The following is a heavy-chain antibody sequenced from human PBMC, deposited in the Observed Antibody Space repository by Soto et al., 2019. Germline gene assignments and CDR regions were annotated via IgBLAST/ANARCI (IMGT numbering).Heavy chain of an antibody. Sequence: SETLSLTCSVSGGSISSYFSNWLRQPPWKGLEWIGYIYDDGTTDYNPSLKSRVTILLDMSKNQFSLKLSSVTAADTAVYYCVSSLSALYADALDVWGQGTMVTVSS. CDR2: IYDDGTT. CDR3: VSSLSALYADALDV. CDR1: GGSISSYF. J-gene: IGHJ3*01. V-gene: IGHV4-59*03. D-gene: IGHD2-2*01.